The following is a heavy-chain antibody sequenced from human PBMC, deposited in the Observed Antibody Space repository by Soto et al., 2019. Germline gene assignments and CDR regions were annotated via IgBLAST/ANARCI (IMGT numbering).Heavy chain of an antibody. D-gene: IGHD1-26*01. V-gene: IGHV3-33*01. Sequence: GGSLRLSCAASGFTFSLYGMHWVRRAPGKGLEWVAAIWDDGRRKDYADSVKDRLFISRDNSKNTLYLQLDSLRPEDTAVYYCATWHGSLYFLSLGQGILVTVS. CDR1: GFTFSLYG. CDR3: ATWHGSLYFLS. CDR2: IWDDGRRK. J-gene: IGHJ5*02.